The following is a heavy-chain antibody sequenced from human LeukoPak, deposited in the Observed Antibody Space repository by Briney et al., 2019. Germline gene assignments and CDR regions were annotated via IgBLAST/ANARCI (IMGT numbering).Heavy chain of an antibody. CDR1: GGSISSGDYY. Sequence: SQTLSLTCTVSGGSISSGDYYWSWIRQPPGKGLEWIGYIYYSGSTYYNPSLKSRVTISVDTSKNQFSLKLSSVTAADTAVYYCARADDYYGSGSPQVFDYWGQGTLVTVSS. CDR3: ARADDYYGSGSPQVFDY. V-gene: IGHV4-30-4*01. J-gene: IGHJ4*02. D-gene: IGHD3-10*01. CDR2: IYYSGST.